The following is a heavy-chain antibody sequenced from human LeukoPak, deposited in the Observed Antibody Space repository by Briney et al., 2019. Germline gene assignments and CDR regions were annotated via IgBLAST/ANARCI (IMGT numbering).Heavy chain of an antibody. CDR1: GGSISSGGYS. Sequence: SETLSLTCAVSGGSISSGGYSWRWIRQPPGKGLEWIGDIYHRGSTYYNPSLKSRVTISIDRSKNQFSLKLSSVTAADTAVYYCARVYGGDGDYNLYFDLWGRGTLVTVSS. V-gene: IGHV4-30-2*01. J-gene: IGHJ2*01. D-gene: IGHD4-17*01. CDR3: ARVYGGDGDYNLYFDL. CDR2: IYHRGST.